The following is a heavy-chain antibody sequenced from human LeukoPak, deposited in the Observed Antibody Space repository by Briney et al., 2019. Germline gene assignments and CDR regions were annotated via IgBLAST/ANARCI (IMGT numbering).Heavy chain of an antibody. CDR2: INPNSGGT. J-gene: IGHJ3*02. V-gene: IGHV1-2*02. D-gene: IGHD4/OR15-4a*01. Sequence: ASVKVSCKASGYTLTGYYMHWVRQAPGQGLEWMGWINPNSGGTNYAQKFQGRVTMTRDTSISTAYMELSRLRSDDTAVYYCARLLTNYYAFDIWGQGTMATVSS. CDR1: GYTLTGYY. CDR3: ARLLTNYYAFDI.